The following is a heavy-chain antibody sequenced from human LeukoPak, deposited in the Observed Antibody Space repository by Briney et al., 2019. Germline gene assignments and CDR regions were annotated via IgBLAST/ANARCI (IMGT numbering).Heavy chain of an antibody. CDR3: TGGTTVTTLDY. CDR2: IRSKASNYAT. CDR1: GFTFSGSA. J-gene: IGHJ4*02. D-gene: IGHD4-17*01. V-gene: IGHV3-73*01. Sequence: GGSLKLSCAASGFTFSGSAMHWVRQASRKGLEWVARIRSKASNYATEYAASVKGRFTISRDDSKNTAYLQMNSLKTEDTAVYYCTGGTTVTTLDYWGQGTLVTVSS.